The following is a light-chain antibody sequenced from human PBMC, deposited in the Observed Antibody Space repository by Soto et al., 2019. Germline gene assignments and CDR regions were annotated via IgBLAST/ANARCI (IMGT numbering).Light chain of an antibody. Sequence: EIVLTQSPGTLSLSPGERATLSCRASQSVSSYYSAWYQQKPGQAPRLLIYGASSRATGIPDRFSGSGSGTDFTLTISRLEPEDFAVYYCQQYGSSSYTFGQGTKLEIK. CDR1: QSVSSYY. J-gene: IGKJ2*01. V-gene: IGKV3-20*01. CDR3: QQYGSSSYT. CDR2: GAS.